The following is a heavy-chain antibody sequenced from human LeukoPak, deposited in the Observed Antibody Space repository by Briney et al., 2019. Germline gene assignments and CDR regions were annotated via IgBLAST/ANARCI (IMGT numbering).Heavy chain of an antibody. V-gene: IGHV3-7*01. D-gene: IGHD1-26*01. CDR2: IKQDGGTR. J-gene: IGHJ4*02. CDR1: GFNFSSFG. Sequence: GGSLRLSCAASGFNFSSFGMHWVRQAPGKGLEWVANIKQDGGTRHYADSLRGRFTISRDNPKNSLYLQMNSLRADDTAVYYCARDTVGSLDYWGQGILVTVAS. CDR3: ARDTVGSLDY.